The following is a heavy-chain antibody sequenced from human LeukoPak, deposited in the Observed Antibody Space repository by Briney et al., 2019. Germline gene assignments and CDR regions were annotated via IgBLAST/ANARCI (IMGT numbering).Heavy chain of an antibody. CDR1: GGTFSSYV. D-gene: IGHD3-22*01. V-gene: IGHV1-69*01. J-gene: IGHJ2*01. CDR2: IIPIFGTA. Sequence: GASVKVSCKASGGTFSSYVISWVRPAPGQGLEWMGGIIPIFGTADYAQKFQGRVTITADESTGTAYMELSSLRSEDTAVYYCARGGYHFWYFDLWGRGTLVTVSS. CDR3: ARGGYHFWYFDL.